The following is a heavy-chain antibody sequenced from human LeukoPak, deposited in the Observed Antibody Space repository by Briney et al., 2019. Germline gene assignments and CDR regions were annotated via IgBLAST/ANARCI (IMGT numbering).Heavy chain of an antibody. CDR3: AKDYRKVLLWFGELSPNYYFDY. D-gene: IGHD3-10*01. Sequence: GRSLRLSCAAPGFTFSSYGMHWVRKAPGKGLEWWPVISNNGGNKYYADSVKGRFTISRDNSKNTLYLQMNSLRAEDTAVYYCAKDYRKVLLWFGELSPNYYFDYWGQGTLVTVSS. V-gene: IGHV3-30*18. CDR2: ISNNGGNK. J-gene: IGHJ4*02. CDR1: GFTFSSYG.